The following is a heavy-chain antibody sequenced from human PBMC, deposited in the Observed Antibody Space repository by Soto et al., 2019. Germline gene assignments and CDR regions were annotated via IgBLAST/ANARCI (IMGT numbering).Heavy chain of an antibody. CDR1: GFSFGDYY. CDR2: ISGSGRTI. CDR3: ARDHGNRFDP. J-gene: IGHJ5*02. V-gene: IGHV3-11*01. Sequence: QVQLVESGGGLVKPGSSLRLSCTASGFSFGDYYMSWIRQAPGKGLEWISYISGSGRTIDFADSVKGRFTISRDNANKSTYLHLNSLRAEDTAIYYCARDHGNRFDPWGQGTLVTVAS.